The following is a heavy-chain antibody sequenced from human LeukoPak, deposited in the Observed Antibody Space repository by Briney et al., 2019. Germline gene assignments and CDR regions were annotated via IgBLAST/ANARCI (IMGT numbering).Heavy chain of an antibody. CDR2: IKQDGSEK. CDR1: GFTCSSYW. J-gene: IGHJ4*02. D-gene: IGHD3-10*01. Sequence: GGSLRLSCAASGFTCSSYWMSWVRQAPGKGLEWVANIKQDGSEKYYVDSVKGRFTISRDNAKNSLYLQMNSLRAEDTAVYYCASSVLWFGEPKRQTPLGYWGQGTLVTVSS. V-gene: IGHV3-7*01. CDR3: ASSVLWFGEPKRQTPLGY.